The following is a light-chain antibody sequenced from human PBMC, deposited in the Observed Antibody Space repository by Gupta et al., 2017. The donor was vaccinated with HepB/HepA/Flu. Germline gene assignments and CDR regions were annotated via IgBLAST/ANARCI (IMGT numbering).Light chain of an antibody. CDR3: QQYLTFPLT. J-gene: IGKJ4*01. CDR2: KAS. CDR1: QSISSW. Sequence: DIQIPQSPSPLSASVGDRVTITCRASQSISSWLAWYQQKPGKAPKFLIYKASNLESGVPSRFSGSGSGTEFTLTISGLQPDDFAIYYCQQYLTFPLTFGGGTKVEIK. V-gene: IGKV1-5*03.